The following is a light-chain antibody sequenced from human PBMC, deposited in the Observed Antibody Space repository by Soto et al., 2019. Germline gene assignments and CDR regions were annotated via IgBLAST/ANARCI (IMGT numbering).Light chain of an antibody. CDR1: QTVRDN. J-gene: IGKJ1*01. Sequence: EVVMTQSPATLSVSPGERATLSCRASQTVRDNLGWYQQKPGQPPRLLIYGASTRATGIPARFSGSGSGTEFTLTISSLQSEDFAVYYCQQYNNWPSWTFGQGTKVDIK. CDR3: QQYNNWPSWT. V-gene: IGKV3-15*01. CDR2: GAS.